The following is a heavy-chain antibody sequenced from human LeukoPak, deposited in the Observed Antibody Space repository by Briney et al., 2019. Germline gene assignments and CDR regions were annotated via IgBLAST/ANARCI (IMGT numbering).Heavy chain of an antibody. CDR2: MNPDTGGR. D-gene: IGHD5-24*01. Sequence: ASVKVSCKASGYSFVGYYIHWIRQAPGQRLEWLGWMNPDTGGRKLAQKFQGRVTLTRDTSINTAYMELNSLQSDDTAVYFCARDRVEMSTSLSFFDNWGQGSLITVSS. CDR3: ARDRVEMSTSLSFFDN. V-gene: IGHV1-2*02. CDR1: GYSFVGYY. J-gene: IGHJ4*02.